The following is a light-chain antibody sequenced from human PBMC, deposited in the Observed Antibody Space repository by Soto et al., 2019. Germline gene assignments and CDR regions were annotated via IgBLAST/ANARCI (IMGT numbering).Light chain of an antibody. CDR3: SSYAGSDNMI. Sequence: QSALTQPPSASGSPGQSVTLSCTGSSSDVGGYEHVSWYQQHPGRVPKPLIYDVSKRLSGVPDRLSGSKSGNTASLTVSGLQAEDEADYYCSSYAGSDNMIFGGGTKLTVL. V-gene: IGLV2-8*01. CDR1: SSDVGGYEH. CDR2: DVS. J-gene: IGLJ2*01.